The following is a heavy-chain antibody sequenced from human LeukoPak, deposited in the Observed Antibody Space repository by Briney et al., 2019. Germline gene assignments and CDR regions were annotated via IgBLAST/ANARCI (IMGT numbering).Heavy chain of an antibody. J-gene: IGHJ6*03. CDR3: AKVAIAARRAEPRDYYYMDV. Sequence: PGGSLRLSCAASGFTFSSYGMHWVRQAPGKGLEWVAFIRYDGSNKYYADSVKGRFTISRDNSKNTLYLQMNSLRAEDTAVYYCAKVAIAARRAEPRDYYYMDVWGKGTTVTVSS. CDR1: GFTFSSYG. D-gene: IGHD6-6*01. CDR2: IRYDGSNK. V-gene: IGHV3-30*02.